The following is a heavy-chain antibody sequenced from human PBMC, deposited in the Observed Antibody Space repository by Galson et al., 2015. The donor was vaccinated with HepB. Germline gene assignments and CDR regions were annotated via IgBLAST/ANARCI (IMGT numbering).Heavy chain of an antibody. CDR3: AREGTGTDFDY. CDR1: GYTLTDYF. CDR2: INPNSGGT. Sequence: SVKVSCKASGYTLTDYFMHWVRQAPGQGLEWMGRINPNSGGTNSAQNFQDKVTMTRDTSINTAYMELSRLRSDDTAVYYCAREGTGTDFDYWGQGTLVTVSS. V-gene: IGHV1-2*06. J-gene: IGHJ4*02. D-gene: IGHD1-1*01.